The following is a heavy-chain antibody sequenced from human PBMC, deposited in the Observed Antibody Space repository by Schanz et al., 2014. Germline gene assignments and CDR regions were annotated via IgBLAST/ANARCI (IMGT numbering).Heavy chain of an antibody. Sequence: QVHLVQSGAEVKRTGASVKVSCKASEYSFTSYSMHWVRQAPGQRLEWMGWINTGSGDTKYSQNFQGRVTITRDTSASTAYMELSSLRSDDTAVYYCARDRRFFDRDDLYYFDSWGQGTLVTVSS. V-gene: IGHV1-3*04. CDR3: ARDRRFFDRDDLYYFDS. CDR1: EYSFTSYS. D-gene: IGHD3-3*01. CDR2: INTGSGDT. J-gene: IGHJ4*02.